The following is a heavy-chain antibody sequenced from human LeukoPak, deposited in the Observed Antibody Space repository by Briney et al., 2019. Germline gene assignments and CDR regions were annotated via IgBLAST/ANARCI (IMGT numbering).Heavy chain of an antibody. V-gene: IGHV3-7*01. CDR2: IHPEGNEK. CDR1: GFTFTNFW. J-gene: IGHJ4*02. D-gene: IGHD5-12*01. CDR3: ARDKEVATIWVFDY. Sequence: GGSLRLSCAVSGFTFTNFWMSWVRQAPGRGLEWVANIHPEGNEKYHVESVKGRFTISRDNTKNLLFLQMDGLRVEDTAVYYCARDKEVATIWVFDYWGQGTLVTVSS.